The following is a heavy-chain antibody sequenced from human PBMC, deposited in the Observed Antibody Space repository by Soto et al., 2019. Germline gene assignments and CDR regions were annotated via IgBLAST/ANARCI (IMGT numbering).Heavy chain of an antibody. V-gene: IGHV3-21*01. CDR3: AREGRDNWFDP. CDR1: GFTFSSYS. Sequence: GGSLRLSCAASGFTFSSYSMNWVRQAPGKGLEWVSSISSSSSYIYYADSVKGRFTISRDNAKNPLYLQMNSLRAEDTAVYYCAREGRDNWFDPWGQGTLVTVSS. CDR2: ISSSSSYI. J-gene: IGHJ5*02.